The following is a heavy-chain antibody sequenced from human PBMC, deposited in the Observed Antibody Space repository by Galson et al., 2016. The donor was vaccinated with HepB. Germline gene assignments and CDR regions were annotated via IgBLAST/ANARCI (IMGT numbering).Heavy chain of an antibody. D-gene: IGHD6-6*01. CDR1: GGSISSYY. V-gene: IGHV4-59*01. J-gene: IGHJ6*02. Sequence: SETLSLTCSIFGGSISSYYWTWMRQPPGKGLEWIGNIYFTGGTNYNPSLKSRVTISLDTSRNQFSLKLTSVTAADSALYYCARGNEYSSPFYYYYAMDVWGPGTTVTVSS. CDR3: ARGNEYSSPFYYYYAMDV. CDR2: IYFTGGT.